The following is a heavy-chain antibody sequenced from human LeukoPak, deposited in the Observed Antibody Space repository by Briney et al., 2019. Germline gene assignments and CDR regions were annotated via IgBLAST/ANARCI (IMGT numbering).Heavy chain of an antibody. CDR1: GYTFSSYA. Sequence: GGSLRLSCVASGYTFSSYAINWVRQAPGKGLEWVSGTSGSGGRTYYADSVKGRFTISRENSKNTLYLQMNSLRAEDTAVYYCAKVRLYGDYPEIDYWGQGTLVTVSS. CDR2: TSGSGGRT. J-gene: IGHJ4*02. V-gene: IGHV3-23*01. CDR3: AKVRLYGDYPEIDY. D-gene: IGHD4-17*01.